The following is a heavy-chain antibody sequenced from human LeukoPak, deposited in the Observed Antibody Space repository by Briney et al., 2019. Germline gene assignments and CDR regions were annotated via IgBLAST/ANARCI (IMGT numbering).Heavy chain of an antibody. J-gene: IGHJ3*02. V-gene: IGHV4-39*07. Sequence: SETLSLTCTVSGGSISSSSYYWGWIRQPPGKGLEWIGSIYYSGSTYYNPSLKSRVTISVDTSKNQFSLKLSSVTAADTAVYYCARVWYNAFDIWGQGTMVTVSS. CDR2: IYYSGST. CDR3: ARVWYNAFDI. CDR1: GGSISSSSYY. D-gene: IGHD6-13*01.